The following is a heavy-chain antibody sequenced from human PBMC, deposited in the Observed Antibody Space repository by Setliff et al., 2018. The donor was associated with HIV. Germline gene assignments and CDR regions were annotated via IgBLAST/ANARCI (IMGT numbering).Heavy chain of an antibody. V-gene: IGHV4-59*12. Sequence: PSETLSLTCTVSSVSFSSYSWTWIRQPPGKGLEWIGYLSYSGITDYNPSLKSRVTISGDTSKNQFSLKLRSVTAADTAVYYCARDRRGYYYGSGSCYMDVWGTGTTVTVSS. CDR2: LSYSGIT. CDR1: SVSFSSYS. J-gene: IGHJ6*03. D-gene: IGHD3-10*01. CDR3: ARDRRGYYYGSGSCYMDV.